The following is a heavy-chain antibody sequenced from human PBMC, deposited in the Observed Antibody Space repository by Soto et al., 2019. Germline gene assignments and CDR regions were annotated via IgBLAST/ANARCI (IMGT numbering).Heavy chain of an antibody. CDR2: ISSSSDYI. D-gene: IGHD3-3*01. CDR3: ARVPXITIFGVVTDAFDI. CDR1: GFTFSSYS. J-gene: IGHJ3*02. V-gene: IGHV3-21*01. Sequence: GGSLRLSCAASGFTFSSYSMNWVRQAPGKGLEWVSSISSSSDYIHYADSVKGRFTISRDNAKNSLYLQMNSLRAEDTAVYYSARVPXITIFGVVTDAFDIWGQGTMVTVSS.